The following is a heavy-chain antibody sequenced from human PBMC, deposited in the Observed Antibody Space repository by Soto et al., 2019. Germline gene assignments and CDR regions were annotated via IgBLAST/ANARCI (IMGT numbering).Heavy chain of an antibody. Sequence: LTCSGSRFLVTSDTYFWGWSRHPPGKVLECIGRFFYSATTYYNPSLKSRVTVSVEPSKNEFSLKLKSVTAADTAVYYCASSHGSGAYLAFQADFWGQGILVNVSS. V-gene: IGHV4-39*01. D-gene: IGHD3-10*01. CDR1: RFLVTSDTYF. CDR3: ASSHGSGAYLAFQADF. CDR2: FFYSATT. J-gene: IGHJ4*02.